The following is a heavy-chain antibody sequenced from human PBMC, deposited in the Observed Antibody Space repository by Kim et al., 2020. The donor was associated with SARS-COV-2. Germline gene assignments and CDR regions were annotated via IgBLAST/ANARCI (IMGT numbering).Heavy chain of an antibody. J-gene: IGHJ5*02. D-gene: IGHD3-10*01. CDR3: AKDFRDYFGSGSYYAS. CDR1: GFIFSRFA. Sequence: GGSLRLSCEASGFIFSRFAMSWVRQAPGKGLDWVAAISGNGAVTYHADSVKDRFTISRDNSKNTMYLQMNSLRPEDTAIYYCAKDFRDYFGSGSYYASWGQGTLVTVSS. V-gene: IGHV3-23*01. CDR2: ISGNGAVT.